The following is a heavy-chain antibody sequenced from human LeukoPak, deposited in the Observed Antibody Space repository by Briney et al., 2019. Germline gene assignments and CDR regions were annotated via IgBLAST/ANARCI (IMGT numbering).Heavy chain of an antibody. D-gene: IGHD3-10*01. CDR2: IYTSGST. CDR3: AGDRVTMVRGAWYFDL. J-gene: IGHJ2*01. Sequence: SETLSLTCTVSGGSISSYYWSWIRQPAGKGLEWIGRIYTSGSTNYNPSLKSRVTMSVDTSKNQFSLKLSSVTAADTAVYYCAGDRVTMVRGAWYFDLWGRGTLVTVSS. CDR1: GGSISSYY. V-gene: IGHV4-4*07.